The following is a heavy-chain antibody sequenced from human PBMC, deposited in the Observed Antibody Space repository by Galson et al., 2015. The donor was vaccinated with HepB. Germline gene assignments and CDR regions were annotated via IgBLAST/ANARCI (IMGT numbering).Heavy chain of an antibody. Sequence: SLRLSCAASGFTFGNYAMTWVRQAPGRGLEWVSSITGSDSNTLYANSVKGRFTMYTDTSENTLYLQMNSLRAEDTAVYYCARARSGSHYAATDYWGQGTLVTVSS. D-gene: IGHD3-10*01. CDR3: ARARSGSHYAATDY. CDR1: GFTFGNYA. CDR2: ITGSDSNT. J-gene: IGHJ4*02. V-gene: IGHV3-23*01.